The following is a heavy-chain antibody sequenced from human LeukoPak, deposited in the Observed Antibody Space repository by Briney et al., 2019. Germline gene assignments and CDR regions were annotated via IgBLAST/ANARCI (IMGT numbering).Heavy chain of an antibody. Sequence: GGSLRLSCAASGFTFSSYGMHWVRQAPGRGLEWVAVIWYDGSNKYYADSVKGRFTISRDNSENTLYLQMNSLRAEDTAVYYCAREGSGSYYDYYYYGMDVWGQGTTVTVSS. CDR2: IWYDGSNK. V-gene: IGHV3-33*01. D-gene: IGHD1-26*01. CDR1: GFTFSSYG. J-gene: IGHJ6*02. CDR3: AREGSGSYYDYYYYGMDV.